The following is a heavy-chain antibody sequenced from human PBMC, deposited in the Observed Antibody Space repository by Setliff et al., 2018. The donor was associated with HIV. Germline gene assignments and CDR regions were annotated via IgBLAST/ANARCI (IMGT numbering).Heavy chain of an antibody. D-gene: IGHD4-4*01. CDR3: ARDPTTGVDY. V-gene: IGHV4-4*07. J-gene: IGHJ4*02. CDR1: GGSVTSYY. CDR2: ISISGDT. Sequence: SETLSLTCTVSGGSVTSYYWRWIRQPAGKRLEWIGRISISGDTNYNPSLKSRATMSLDTSKNQFSLKLNSVTAADTAMYYCARDPTTGVDYWGQGTLVTVSS.